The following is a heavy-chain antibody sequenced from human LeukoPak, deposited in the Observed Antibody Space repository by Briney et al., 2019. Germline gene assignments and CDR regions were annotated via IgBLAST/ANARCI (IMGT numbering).Heavy chain of an antibody. CDR3: AKDQDRSFDY. V-gene: IGHV3-30*18. CDR1: GFTFSSYG. D-gene: IGHD2-15*01. CDR2: ISYDGSNK. J-gene: IGHJ4*02. Sequence: GGSLRLSCAASGFTFSSYGMHWVRQAPGKGLEWVAVISYDGSNKYYADSVKGRFTISRDNSKSTLYLQMNSLRAEDTAVYYCAKDQDRSFDYWGQGTLVTVSS.